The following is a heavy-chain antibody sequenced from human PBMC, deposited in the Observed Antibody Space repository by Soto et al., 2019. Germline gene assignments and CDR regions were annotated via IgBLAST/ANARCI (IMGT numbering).Heavy chain of an antibody. Sequence: SDTLSLTCTVSGGSISSYYWSWILQPPGKGLEWIGYIYYSGSTNYNPSLKSRVTISVDTSKNQFSLKLSSVTAADTAVYYCARVPPYGSGSYYDYYFDYWGEGTLVTVSS. CDR2: IYYSGST. CDR1: GGSISSYY. V-gene: IGHV4-59*01. J-gene: IGHJ4*02. D-gene: IGHD3-10*01. CDR3: ARVPPYGSGSYYDYYFDY.